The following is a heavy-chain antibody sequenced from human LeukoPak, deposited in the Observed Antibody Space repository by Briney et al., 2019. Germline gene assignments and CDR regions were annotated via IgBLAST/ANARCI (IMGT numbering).Heavy chain of an antibody. Sequence: GGSLRLSCAASGFSFSGSWMHWVRQAPGKAPVWVSRINSDASVTGYADSVEGRFTISRDNAKNTLYLQVNSLRAEDTAVYYCAKGYYDSSGYSLFDYWGQGTLVTVSS. CDR2: INSDASVT. J-gene: IGHJ4*02. D-gene: IGHD3-22*01. CDR1: GFSFSGSW. V-gene: IGHV3-74*01. CDR3: AKGYYDSSGYSLFDY.